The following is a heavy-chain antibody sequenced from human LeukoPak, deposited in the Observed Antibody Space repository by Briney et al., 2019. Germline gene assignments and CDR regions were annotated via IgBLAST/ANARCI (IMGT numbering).Heavy chain of an antibody. CDR3: ARATLPSYYYASGQNYYYGMDV. Sequence: SVKVSCKASGGTFSSYAISWVRQAPGQGLEWMGGIIPIFGTANYAQKFQGRVTITADESTSTAYMELSSLRSEDTAVYYCARATLPSYYYASGQNYYYGMDVWGQGTTVTVPS. CDR2: IIPIFGTA. V-gene: IGHV1-69*01. CDR1: GGTFSSYA. J-gene: IGHJ6*02. D-gene: IGHD3-10*01.